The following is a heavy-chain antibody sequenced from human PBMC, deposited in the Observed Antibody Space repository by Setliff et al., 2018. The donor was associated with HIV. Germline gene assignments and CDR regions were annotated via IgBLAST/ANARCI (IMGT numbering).Heavy chain of an antibody. CDR2: VYYSGST. Sequence: SETLSLTCTVFGGSMNNYYWNWIRQSPGKGMEWIGYVYYSGSTKYSPSRKSRVSISLDPSTKQVPLRLRSVTAADTAVYYCASGVPLLPPNFWGQGTLVTVSS. V-gene: IGHV4-59*01. D-gene: IGHD2-15*01. CDR1: GGSMNNYY. J-gene: IGHJ4*02. CDR3: ASGVPLLPPNF.